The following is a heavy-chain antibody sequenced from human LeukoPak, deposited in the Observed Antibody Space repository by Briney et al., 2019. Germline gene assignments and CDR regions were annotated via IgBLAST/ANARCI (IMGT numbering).Heavy chain of an antibody. D-gene: IGHD3-22*01. J-gene: IGHJ6*03. CDR3: AKVNYYDSSGRYYYYYYYMDV. Sequence: GGSLRLSCAASGFTFSSYAMSWVRQAPGKGLEWVSAISGSGGSTYYADSVKGRFTISRDNSKNTLYLQMNSLRAEDTAVYYCAKVNYYDSSGRYYYYYYYMDVWGKGTTVTISS. V-gene: IGHV3-23*01. CDR1: GFTFSSYA. CDR2: ISGSGGST.